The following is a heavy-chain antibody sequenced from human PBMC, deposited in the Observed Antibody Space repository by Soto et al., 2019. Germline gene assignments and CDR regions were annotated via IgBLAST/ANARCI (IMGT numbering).Heavy chain of an antibody. CDR3: ARGGDSSGWYRAEGWFDP. J-gene: IGHJ5*02. V-gene: IGHV1-69*13. Sequence: ASVKVSCKASGGTFSSYAISWVRQAPGQGLEWMGGIIPIFGTANYEQKFQGRVTITADESTSTAYMELSSLRSEDTAVYYCARGGDSSGWYRAEGWFDPWGQGTLVTVSS. CDR2: IIPIFGTA. D-gene: IGHD6-19*01. CDR1: GGTFSSYA.